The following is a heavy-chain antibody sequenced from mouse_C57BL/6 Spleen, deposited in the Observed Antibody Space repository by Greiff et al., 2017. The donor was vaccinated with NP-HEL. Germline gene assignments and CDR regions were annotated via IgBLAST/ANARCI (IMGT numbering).Heavy chain of an antibody. D-gene: IGHD4-1*01. J-gene: IGHJ4*01. CDR1: GFTFSDYG. CDR2: ISSGSSTI. CDR3: ATQLTGTLYYAMDY. Sequence: EVQRVESGGGLVKPGGSLKLSCAASGFTFSDYGMHWVRQAPEKGLEWVAYISSGSSTIYYADTVKGRFTISRDNAKNTLFLQMTSLRSEDTAMYYCATQLTGTLYYAMDYWGQGTSVTVSS. V-gene: IGHV5-17*01.